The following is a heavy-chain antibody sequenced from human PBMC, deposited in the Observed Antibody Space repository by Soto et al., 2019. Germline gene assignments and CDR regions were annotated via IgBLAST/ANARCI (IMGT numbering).Heavy chain of an antibody. CDR3: AKASELRPFDY. CDR1: GFTFSSYG. Sequence: PGGSLRLSCAASGFTFSSYGMHWVRQAPGKGLEWVAVISYDGSNKYYADSVKGRFTISRDNSKNTLYLQMNSLRAEDTAVYYCAKASELRPFDYWGQGTLVTVSS. D-gene: IGHD1-7*01. CDR2: ISYDGSNK. V-gene: IGHV3-30*18. J-gene: IGHJ4*02.